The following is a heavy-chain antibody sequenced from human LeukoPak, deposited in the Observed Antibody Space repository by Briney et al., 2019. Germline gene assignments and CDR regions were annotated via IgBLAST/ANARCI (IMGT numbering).Heavy chain of an antibody. Sequence: KPSETLSLTCTVSGGSISNYHWNWIRQTPGKGLEWIGYIYYRGGPNYNPSLKSRVTISVDTSKNQFSLNLNSVTAADTAVYYCTRANVPYHRPPGIEYFQRWGPGTLVTVSS. CDR3: TRANVPYHRPPGIEYFQR. J-gene: IGHJ1*01. CDR2: IYYRGGP. D-gene: IGHD1-14*01. V-gene: IGHV4-59*01. CDR1: GGSISNYH.